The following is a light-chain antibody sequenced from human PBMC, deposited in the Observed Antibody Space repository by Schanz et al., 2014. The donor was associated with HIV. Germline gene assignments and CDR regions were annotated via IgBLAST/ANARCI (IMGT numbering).Light chain of an antibody. CDR2: QAS. V-gene: IGKV1-5*03. CDR3: QQFHTYPYT. CDR1: QYISRW. J-gene: IGKJ2*01. Sequence: DIQMTQSPSTLSASVGDGVTITCRASQYISRWLAWYQQKPGQAPHLLIYQASTLQTGVSSRFSGSGSGTEFTLTIIGLLPDDFATYFCQQFHTYPYTFGQGTKLEIK.